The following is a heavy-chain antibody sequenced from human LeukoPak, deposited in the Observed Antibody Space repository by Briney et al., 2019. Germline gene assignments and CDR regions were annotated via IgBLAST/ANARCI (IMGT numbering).Heavy chain of an antibody. CDR2: TYNSGTTI. D-gene: IGHD2-2*01. CDR3: ARVAYPWYFDY. CDR1: GFTFSDYY. V-gene: IGHV3-11*04. Sequence: PGGSLRLSCAASGFTFSDYYMSWIRHASAQGLECISYTYNSGTTIFYADSVKGRFTNSRDNAKNSLYLQMNSLRAEDTAVYYCARVAYPWYFDYWGQGPLVTVSS. J-gene: IGHJ4*02.